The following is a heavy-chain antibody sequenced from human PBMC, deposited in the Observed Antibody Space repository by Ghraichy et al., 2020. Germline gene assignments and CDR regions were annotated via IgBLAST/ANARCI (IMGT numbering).Heavy chain of an antibody. CDR1: GGTFSSYA. J-gene: IGHJ6*02. Sequence: SVKVSCKASGGTFSSYAISWARQAPGQGLEWMGRIIPILGIANYAQKFQGRVTITADKSTSTAYMEPSSLGSADTAVYYCAGEPAVATISYYCYGMDDWGRATTVTVS. D-gene: IGHD5-12*01. V-gene: IGHV1-69*04. CDR2: IIPILGIA. CDR3: AGEPAVATISYYCYGMDD.